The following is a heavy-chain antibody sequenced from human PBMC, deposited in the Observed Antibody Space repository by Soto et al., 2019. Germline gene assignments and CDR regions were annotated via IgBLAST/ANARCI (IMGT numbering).Heavy chain of an antibody. CDR1: GGSISSSNW. V-gene: IGHV4-4*02. J-gene: IGHJ4*02. CDR2: IYHSGST. Sequence: QVQLQESGPGLVKPSGTLSLTCAVSGGSISSSNWWSWVRQPPGKGLEWIGEIYHSGSTNYNPSPKSRVXIXVYXSKNQSSLKLSSVTAADTAVYYCARVAVAGTRVDYWGQGTLVTVSS. D-gene: IGHD6-19*01. CDR3: ARVAVAGTRVDY.